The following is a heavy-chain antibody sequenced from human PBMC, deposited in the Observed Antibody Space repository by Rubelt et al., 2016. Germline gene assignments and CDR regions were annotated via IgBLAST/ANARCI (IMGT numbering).Heavy chain of an antibody. Sequence: QVQLVQSGAEVKKPGASVKVSCKASGGTFSSYAISWVRQAPGQGLEWMGWISAYNGNTNYAQKLQGRVTMTKETATSTAYMGLRSLRSDETAVYYCARARGVRGYYYYYMDVWGKGTTVTVSS. V-gene: IGHV1-18*01. CDR3: ARARGVRGYYYYYMDV. D-gene: IGHD3-10*01. CDR1: GGTFSSYA. CDR2: ISAYNGNT. J-gene: IGHJ6*03.